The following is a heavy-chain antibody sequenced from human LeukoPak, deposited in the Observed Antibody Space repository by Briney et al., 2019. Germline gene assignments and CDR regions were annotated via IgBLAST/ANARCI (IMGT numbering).Heavy chain of an antibody. CDR2: IYYSGST. Sequence: SETLSLTCTVSGGSISSYYWSWLRQPPGKGLEWIGYIYYSGSTNYNPSLKSRVTISVDTSKNQFSLKLSSVTAADTAVYYCAGLRDGYNQYYFDYWGQGTLVTVSP. V-gene: IGHV4-59*01. D-gene: IGHD5-24*01. J-gene: IGHJ4*02. CDR3: AGLRDGYNQYYFDY. CDR1: GGSISSYY.